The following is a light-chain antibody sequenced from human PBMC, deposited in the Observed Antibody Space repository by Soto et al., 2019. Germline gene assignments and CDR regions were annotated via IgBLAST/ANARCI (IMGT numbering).Light chain of an antibody. Sequence: DIQMTQSPSTLSASVGDTVTISCRASQTINNCLAWYQQKPGKAPKLLISDASNLESGVPSRFSGSGSGTEFTLTISSLQPDDFATYYCQQYNSYSPITFGPGTRLEI. V-gene: IGKV1-5*01. CDR2: DAS. CDR3: QQYNSYSPIT. CDR1: QTINNC. J-gene: IGKJ5*01.